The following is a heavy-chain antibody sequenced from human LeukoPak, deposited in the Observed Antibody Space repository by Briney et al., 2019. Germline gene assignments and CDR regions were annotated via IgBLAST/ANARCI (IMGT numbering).Heavy chain of an antibody. CDR1: GFTFSNYG. D-gene: IGHD3-10*01. J-gene: IGHJ5*02. CDR3: ARGSGEKPLGP. Sequence: GGSLRLSCAASGFTFSNYGMHWVRHAPGKGLEWVALIWYDGSNKYYADSVKGRFTISRDNSKNTLYLQMNSLRAEDTAVYYCARGSGEKPLGPWGQGTLVTVSS. CDR2: IWYDGSNK. V-gene: IGHV3-33*01.